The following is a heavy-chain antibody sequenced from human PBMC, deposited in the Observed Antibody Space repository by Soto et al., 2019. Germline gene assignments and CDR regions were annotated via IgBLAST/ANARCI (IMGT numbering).Heavy chain of an antibody. J-gene: IGHJ3*01. CDR2: INHNSGGT. Sequence: ASVKVSCKASGYTFTGHYMHWVRQAPGQGLEWMGWINHNSGGTNYTQKFQGRVTLTSDTSINTAYMELSSLRSDDTAVYYCVKDRYYYSNSGYFPLDVWGQGTTVTVSS. D-gene: IGHD3-22*01. V-gene: IGHV1-2*02. CDR1: GYTFTGHY. CDR3: VKDRYYYSNSGYFPLDV.